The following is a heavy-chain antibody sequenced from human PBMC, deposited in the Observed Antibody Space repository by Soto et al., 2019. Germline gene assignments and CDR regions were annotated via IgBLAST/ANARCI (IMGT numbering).Heavy chain of an antibody. Sequence: SETLSLTCTVSGGSISSYYWSWIRQPPGKGLEWIGYIYYSGSTYYNPSLKSRVTISVDTSKNQFSLKLSSVTAADTAVYYCARAYTYGDYRFDPWGQGTLVTVSS. CDR3: ARAYTYGDYRFDP. CDR1: GGSISSYY. J-gene: IGHJ5*02. CDR2: IYYSGST. V-gene: IGHV4-59*12. D-gene: IGHD4-17*01.